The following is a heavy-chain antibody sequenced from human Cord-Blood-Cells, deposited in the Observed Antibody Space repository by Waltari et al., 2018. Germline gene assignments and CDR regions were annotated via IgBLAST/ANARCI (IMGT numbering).Heavy chain of an antibody. D-gene: IGHD4-4*01. CDR2: INHSGST. Sequence: QVQLQQWGAGLLKPSETLSLTCAVYGGSFSGYYWSWIRTPPGRGLEWIGEINHSGSTDLHPSLKSRYTSSVDTAKNQFSLELSSVTAADTAVDYCARGPTRLPDPGFTVTTYYWFDPWGQGTLVTVSS. J-gene: IGHJ5*02. V-gene: IGHV4-34*01. CDR3: ARGPTRLPDPGFTVTTYYWFDP. CDR1: GGSFSGYY.